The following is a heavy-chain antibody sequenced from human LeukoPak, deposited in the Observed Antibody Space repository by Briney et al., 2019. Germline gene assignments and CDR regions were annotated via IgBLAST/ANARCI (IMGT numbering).Heavy chain of an antibody. J-gene: IGHJ4*02. CDR2: ISSSSSYI. D-gene: IGHD3-22*01. CDR3: ARDLKYDSSGLFDY. V-gene: IGHV3-21*01. Sequence: GGSLRLSCAASGFSFSSHSMTWVRQAPGKGLEWVSSISSSSSYIYYAGSVKGRFTISRDNAKNSLYLQMSSLRAEDTAVYYCARDLKYDSSGLFDYWGQGTLVTVSS. CDR1: GFSFSSHS.